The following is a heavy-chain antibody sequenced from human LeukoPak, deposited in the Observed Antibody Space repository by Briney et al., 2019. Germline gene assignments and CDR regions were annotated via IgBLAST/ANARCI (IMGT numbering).Heavy chain of an antibody. CDR2: LYYSGST. V-gene: IGHV4-59*08. J-gene: IGHJ3*02. CDR3: TKHMGNGYNRDAFDS. D-gene: IGHD5-24*01. Sequence: PSETLSLTCTVSGGSISSYYWSWLRQPPGKGLDWSGYLYYSGSTNYNPSLKSRATTSVDTSKNQFSLMLSLMTAAPTTSYSSTKHMGNGYNRDAFDSGGQATMVTASS. CDR1: GGSISSYY.